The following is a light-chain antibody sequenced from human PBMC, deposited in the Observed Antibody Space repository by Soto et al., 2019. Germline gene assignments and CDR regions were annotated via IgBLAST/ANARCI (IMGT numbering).Light chain of an antibody. Sequence: DIVMTQSPDSLAVSLGERATINCKSSQSVLYSSNNKNYLAWYQQKPGQPHKLLIYWASNRESGVPDRFSGSGSGTDFTLSISILQAEDVAVYYCQQYYSTPLTFCGGTKVEIK. CDR3: QQYYSTPLT. V-gene: IGKV4-1*01. J-gene: IGKJ4*01. CDR2: WAS. CDR1: QSVLYSSNNKNY.